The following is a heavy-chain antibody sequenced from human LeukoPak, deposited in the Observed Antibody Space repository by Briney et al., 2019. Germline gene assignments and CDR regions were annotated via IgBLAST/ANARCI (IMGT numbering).Heavy chain of an antibody. J-gene: IGHJ4*02. CDR3: ARVLKGVGATKNFVD. CDR1: GYSFTSYW. Sequence: GESLQTSCHGSGYSFTSYWIGWVRPTPGKGLEWMGIIYPGDSDTRYSPSFQGQVTISADKSISTAYLQWSSLKASDTAMYYCARVLKGVGATKNFVDWGQGTRVTVAS. V-gene: IGHV5-51*01. CDR2: IYPGDSDT. D-gene: IGHD1-26*01.